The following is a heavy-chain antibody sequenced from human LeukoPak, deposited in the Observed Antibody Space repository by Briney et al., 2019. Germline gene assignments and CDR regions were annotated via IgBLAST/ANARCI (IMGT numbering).Heavy chain of an antibody. CDR1: VVSITSYY. D-gene: IGHD1-1*01. V-gene: IGHV4-59*01. Sequence: SGTLSLSCTVSVVSITSYYWNWVRQPPGKGLECVGSIQYSGSTNYSTSLKRRVAMTVETSKNQLFLNLTSVTAADTAVYYCARGTWSRAFDIWGLGTMVTVSS. CDR3: ARGTWSRAFDI. CDR2: IQYSGST. J-gene: IGHJ3*02.